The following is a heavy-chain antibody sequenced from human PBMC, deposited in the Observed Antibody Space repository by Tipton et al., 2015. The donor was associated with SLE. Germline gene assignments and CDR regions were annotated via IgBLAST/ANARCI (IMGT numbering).Heavy chain of an antibody. Sequence: SLRLSCTASGFNFGEYVMSWVRQNPGKGLEWVGFIRSNTYGGTPEYAASVKGRFSISRDDSKSIAYLQMNSLNTEDTAVYSCTRDRRIVGETGFDLWGRGTLVTVSS. D-gene: IGHD1-26*01. V-gene: IGHV3-49*04. CDR2: IRSNTYGGTP. CDR1: GFNFGEYV. CDR3: TRDRRIVGETGFDL. J-gene: IGHJ2*01.